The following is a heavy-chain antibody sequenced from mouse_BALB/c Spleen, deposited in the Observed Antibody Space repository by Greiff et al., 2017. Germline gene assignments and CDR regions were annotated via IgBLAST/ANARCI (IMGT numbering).Heavy chain of an antibody. J-gene: IGHJ1*01. V-gene: IGHV2-6-7*01. Sequence: QVQLKESGPGLVAPSQSLSITCTVSGFSLTGYGVNWVRQPPGKGLEWLGMIWGDGSTDYNSALKSRLSISKDNYKSQVFLKMNSLQTDDTARYYCARDGSSYGYWYFDVWGAGTTVTVSS. CDR1: GFSLTGYG. CDR2: IWGDGST. CDR3: ARDGSSYGYWYFDV. D-gene: IGHD1-1*01.